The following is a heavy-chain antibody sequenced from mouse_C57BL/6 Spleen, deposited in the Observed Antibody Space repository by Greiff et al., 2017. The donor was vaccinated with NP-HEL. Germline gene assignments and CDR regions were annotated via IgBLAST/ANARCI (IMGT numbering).Heavy chain of an antibody. J-gene: IGHJ4*01. D-gene: IGHD2-5*01. Sequence: QVQLQQSGTELVKPGASVKLSCKASGYTFTSYWMHWVKQRPGQGLEWIGNINPSNGGTNYNEKFKSKATLTVDKSSSTAYMQLSSLTSEDSAVYYCARRRYSNYEDYAMDYWGQGTSVTVSS. CDR1: GYTFTSYW. CDR3: ARRRYSNYEDYAMDY. V-gene: IGHV1-53*01. CDR2: INPSNGGT.